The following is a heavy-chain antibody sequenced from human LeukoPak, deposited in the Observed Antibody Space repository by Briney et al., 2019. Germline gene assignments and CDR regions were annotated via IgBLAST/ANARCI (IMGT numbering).Heavy chain of an antibody. V-gene: IGHV4-4*09. J-gene: IGHJ5*02. CDR1: GGSVCPYY. D-gene: IGHD1-20*01. CDR3: ARSVTGANNWFDP. CDR2: IYNSGTT. Sequence: PSETLSLTCTVSGGSVCPYYWSWIRQPPGKGLEWGGIIYNSGTTYYNPFLTSRVTISIDTSKNQFSLKLTSVTAADTAVYYCARSVTGANNWFDPWGQGTLVTVSS.